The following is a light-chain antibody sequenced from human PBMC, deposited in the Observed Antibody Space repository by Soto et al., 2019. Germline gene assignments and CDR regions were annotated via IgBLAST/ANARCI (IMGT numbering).Light chain of an antibody. J-gene: IGKJ1*01. V-gene: IGKV3-15*01. CDR2: GAS. Sequence: EIVLTQSPGTLSLSPGERATLSCRASQSVSSKLAWYQQKPGQAPRLLIHGASTRATGIPARFSGSGSGTEFTLTISSLQSEDFAVYYCQQYNNWPWTFGQGAKVDIK. CDR3: QQYNNWPWT. CDR1: QSVSSK.